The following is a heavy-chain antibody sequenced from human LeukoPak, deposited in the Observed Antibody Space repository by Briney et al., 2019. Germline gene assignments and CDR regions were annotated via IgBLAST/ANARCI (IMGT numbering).Heavy chain of an antibody. Sequence: GGSLRLSCAASGFTFSSYAMSWVRQAPGKGLEWVSAISGSGGSTYYADSVKGRFTISRDNSKNTLYLQMNSLRAEGTAVYYCAKDIHSWSDIAAAASGYFDYWGQGTLVTVSS. V-gene: IGHV3-23*01. J-gene: IGHJ4*02. D-gene: IGHD6-13*01. CDR3: AKDIHSWSDIAAAASGYFDY. CDR2: ISGSGGST. CDR1: GFTFSSYA.